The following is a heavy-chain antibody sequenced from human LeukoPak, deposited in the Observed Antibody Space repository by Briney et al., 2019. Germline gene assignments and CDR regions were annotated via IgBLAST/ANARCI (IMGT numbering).Heavy chain of an antibody. J-gene: IGHJ4*02. Sequence: GGSLRLSCAASGFTFSSYAMSWVRQAPGKGREWVAVISYDGSNKYYADSVKGRFTISRDNSKNTLYLQMNSLRAEDTAVYYCAKDFHDYGDYPSRYFDYWGQGTLVTVSS. CDR3: AKDFHDYGDYPSRYFDY. D-gene: IGHD4-17*01. CDR2: ISYDGSNK. CDR1: GFTFSSYA. V-gene: IGHV3-30*18.